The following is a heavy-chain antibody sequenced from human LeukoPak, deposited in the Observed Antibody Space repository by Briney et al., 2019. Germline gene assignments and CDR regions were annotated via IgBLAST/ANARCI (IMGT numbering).Heavy chain of an antibody. D-gene: IGHD6-19*01. J-gene: IGHJ4*02. CDR2: NSGSGGST. CDR3: AKSPTRIAMAGLDY. CDR1: GFTFRSYA. V-gene: IGHV3-23*01. Sequence: GGSLRLSCAASGFTFRSYAMNWVRQAPGKGLEWVSANSGSGGSTYYADSVKGRFTISRDNSKNTLYLQMNSLRAEDTAVYYCAKSPTRIAMAGLDYWGQGTLVTVSS.